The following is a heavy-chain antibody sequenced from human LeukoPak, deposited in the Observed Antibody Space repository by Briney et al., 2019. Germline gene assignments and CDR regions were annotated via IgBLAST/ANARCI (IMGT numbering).Heavy chain of an antibody. V-gene: IGHV4-34*01. CDR3: ASDYASVA. D-gene: IGHD3-10*01. CDR1: GGSFSGYY. J-gene: IGHJ4*02. Sequence: SETLSLTCAVYGGSFSGYYWSWIRQPPGKGLEWIGEINHSGSTNYNPSLKSRVTISVDTSKKQFSLKLSSATAADTAVYYCASDYASVAWGQGTLVTVSS. CDR2: INHSGST.